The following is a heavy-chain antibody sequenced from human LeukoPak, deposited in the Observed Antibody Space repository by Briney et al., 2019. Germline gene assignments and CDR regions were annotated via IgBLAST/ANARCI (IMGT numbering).Heavy chain of an antibody. CDR2: INHSGST. D-gene: IGHD1-26*01. Sequence: SETLSLTCAVYGGSFSGYYWSWIRQPPGKGLEWIGEINHSGSTNYNPSLKSRVTISVDTSKNQFSLKLSSVTAADTAVYYCARDTGATGPRPRIYFDYWGQGTLVTVSS. CDR3: ARDTGATGPRPRIYFDY. CDR1: GGSFSGYY. J-gene: IGHJ4*02. V-gene: IGHV4-34*01.